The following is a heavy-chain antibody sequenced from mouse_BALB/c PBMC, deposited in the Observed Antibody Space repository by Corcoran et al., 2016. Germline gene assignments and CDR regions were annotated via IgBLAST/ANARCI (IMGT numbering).Heavy chain of an antibody. J-gene: IGHJ1*01. CDR1: GYSFTGYY. D-gene: IGHD2-4*01. Sequence: EVQLQQSGPELVKPGASVKISCKASGYSFTGYYMHWVKQSHVKSLEWIGRINPYNGATSYNQNFKDKASLTVDKSSSTAYMELHSLTSEDSAVYYCARDYDYWYFDVWGAGTTATVSS. CDR3: ARDYDYWYFDV. V-gene: IGHV1-26*01. CDR2: INPYNGAT.